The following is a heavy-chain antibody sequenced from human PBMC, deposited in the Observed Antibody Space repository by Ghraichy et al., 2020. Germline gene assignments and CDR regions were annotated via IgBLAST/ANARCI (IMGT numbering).Heavy chain of an antibody. CDR1: GGSISSYY. CDR3: ARVGYSYGFILQYPYYFDY. D-gene: IGHD5-18*01. J-gene: IGHJ4*02. V-gene: IGHV4-59*01. CDR2: IYYSGST. Sequence: SETLSLTCTVSGGSISSYYWSWIRQPPGKGLEWIGYIYYSGSTNYNPSLKSRVTISVDTSKNQFSLKLSSVTAADTAVYYCARVGYSYGFILQYPYYFDYWGQGTLVTVSS.